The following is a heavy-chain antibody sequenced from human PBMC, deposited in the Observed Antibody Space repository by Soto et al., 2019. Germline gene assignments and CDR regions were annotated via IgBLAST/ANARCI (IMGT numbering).Heavy chain of an antibody. CDR2: IIPILGIA. J-gene: IGHJ6*02. CDR1: GGTFSSYT. V-gene: IGHV1-69*02. CDR3: ARATPHYYDSSGYYYSYYYYGMDV. D-gene: IGHD3-22*01. Sequence: QVQLVQSGAEVKKPGSSVKVSCKASGGTFSSYTISWVRQAPGQGLEWMGRIIPILGIANYAQKFQGRVTITADKSTSTAYMELSSLRSEDTAVYYCARATPHYYDSSGYYYSYYYYGMDVWGQGTTVTVSS.